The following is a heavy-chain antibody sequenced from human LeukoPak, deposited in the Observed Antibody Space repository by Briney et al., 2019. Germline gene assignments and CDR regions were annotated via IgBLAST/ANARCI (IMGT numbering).Heavy chain of an antibody. CDR1: GFTFSSYS. CDR2: ISSSSSYI. CDR3: ARGNWNYGPYYFDY. V-gene: IGHV3-21*01. D-gene: IGHD1-7*01. Sequence: GGSLRLSCAASGFTFSSYSMNWVRQAPGKGLEWVSSISSSSSYIYYADSVKGRFTISRDNAKNSLYLQMNSLRAEDTAVYYCARGNWNYGPYYFDYWGQGTLVTVSS. J-gene: IGHJ4*02.